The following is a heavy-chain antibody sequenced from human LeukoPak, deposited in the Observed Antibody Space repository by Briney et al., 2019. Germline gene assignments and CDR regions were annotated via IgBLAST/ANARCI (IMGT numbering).Heavy chain of an antibody. CDR1: GYTFTSYG. CDR3: ARGLSVALITMFDY. V-gene: IGHV1-46*01. D-gene: IGHD3-10*01. Sequence: ASVKVSCKASGYTFTSYGISWVRQAPGQGLEWMGVINPSDGSTRYAQKFQGRVTMTRDMSTSTVYMQMSSLRSDDTAVYYCARGLSVALITMFDYWGQGTLVTVSS. CDR2: INPSDGST. J-gene: IGHJ4*02.